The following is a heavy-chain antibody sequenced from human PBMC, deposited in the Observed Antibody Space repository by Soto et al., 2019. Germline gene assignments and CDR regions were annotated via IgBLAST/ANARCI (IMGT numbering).Heavy chain of an antibody. CDR2: ISWNSGSI. D-gene: IGHD2-2*01. CDR1: GFTFDDYA. V-gene: IGHV3-9*01. Sequence: EVQLVESGGGLVQPGRSLRLSCAASGFTFDDYAMHWVRQAPGKGLEWVSGISWNSGSIGYADSVKGRFTISRDNAKNSLYLQMNSLRAEDTALYYCAKGDIVLVPAATGGMDVWGHGTTVTVSS. CDR3: AKGDIVLVPAATGGMDV. J-gene: IGHJ6*02.